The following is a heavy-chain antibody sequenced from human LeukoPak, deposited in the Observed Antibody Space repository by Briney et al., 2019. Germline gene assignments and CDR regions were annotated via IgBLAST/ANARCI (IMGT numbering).Heavy chain of an antibody. CDR2: IYYSGST. CDR1: GGSISSSSYY. J-gene: IGHJ4*02. D-gene: IGHD3-10*02. CDR3: ARNMFGEFDY. V-gene: IGHV4-39*07. Sequence: SETLSLTCTVSGGSISSSSYYWGWIRQPPGKGLEWIGSIYYSGSTYYNPSLKSRVTMSVDTSKNQFSLKLSSVTAADTAVYYCARNMFGEFDYWGQGTLVTVSS.